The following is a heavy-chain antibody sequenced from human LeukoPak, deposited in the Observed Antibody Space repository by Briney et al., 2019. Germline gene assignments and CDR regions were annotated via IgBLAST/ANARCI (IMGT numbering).Heavy chain of an antibody. CDR3: ARGPTKDSYGSGSYYTTYFDY. V-gene: IGHV4-34*01. Sequence: SETLSLTCAVYGGSFSGYYWSWIRQPPGKGLEWIGEINHSGSTNYNPSLKSRVTISVDPSKNQFSLKLSSVTAADTAVYYCARGPTKDSYGSGSYYTTYFDYWGQGTLVTVSS. J-gene: IGHJ4*02. D-gene: IGHD3-10*01. CDR1: GGSFSGYY. CDR2: INHSGST.